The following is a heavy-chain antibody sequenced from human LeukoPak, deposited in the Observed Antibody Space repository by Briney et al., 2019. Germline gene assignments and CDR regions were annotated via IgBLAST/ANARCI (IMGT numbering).Heavy chain of an antibody. CDR1: GFIFSNYA. CDR2: ISGSGGNI. V-gene: IGHV3-23*01. Sequence: GGSLRLSCAASGFIFSNYAMTWVRQAPGKGLEWVSTISGSGGNIYYADSVKGRFTISRDNSKNTLNLQMNSLRAEDTAVYYCARGDTAMAKIIDYWGQGTLVTVSS. D-gene: IGHD5-18*01. CDR3: ARGDTAMAKIIDY. J-gene: IGHJ4*02.